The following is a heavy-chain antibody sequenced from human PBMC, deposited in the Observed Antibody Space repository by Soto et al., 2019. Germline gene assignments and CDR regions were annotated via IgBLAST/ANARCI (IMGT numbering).Heavy chain of an antibody. D-gene: IGHD1-26*01. CDR3: ARDQDGSWFDP. CDR1: GFTFSSYS. V-gene: IGHV3-48*01. Sequence: EVQLVESGGGLVQPGGSLRLSCAASGFTFSSYSMNWVRQAPGKGLEWVSYISSSSSTIYYADSVKGRFTISRDNAKNALYVQMNSLRAEDTAVYYCARDQDGSWFDPWGQGTLVTVSS. J-gene: IGHJ5*02. CDR2: ISSSSSTI.